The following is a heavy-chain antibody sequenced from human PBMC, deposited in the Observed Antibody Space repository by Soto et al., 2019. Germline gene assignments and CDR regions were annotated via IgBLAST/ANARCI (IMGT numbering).Heavy chain of an antibody. D-gene: IGHD6-13*01. V-gene: IGHV3-23*01. CDR2: ISGSGGST. CDR3: AKDPLLRIAAAGNAFDP. Sequence: GGALKLSRATPGFTFYSYSLSRVPPAPGEGLEWVSAISGSGGSTYYADSVKGRFTISRDNSKNTLYLQMNSLRAEDTAVYYCAKDPLLRIAAAGNAFDPWGQGTLVTVSS. J-gene: IGHJ5*02. CDR1: GFTFYSYS.